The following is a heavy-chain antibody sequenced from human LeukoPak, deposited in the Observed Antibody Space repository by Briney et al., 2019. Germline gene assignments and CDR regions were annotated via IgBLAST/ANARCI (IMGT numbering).Heavy chain of an antibody. CDR1: GFTLSSYS. Sequence: GGSLRLSCAVSGFTLSSYSMNWVRQAPGKGLEWVSYISSSSSTICYADSVKGRFTVSRDNAKNSLYLQMNSLRVEDTAVYYCAKDRFRAVAGAAWYFDLWGRGTLVTVSS. J-gene: IGHJ2*01. CDR3: AKDRFRAVAGAAWYFDL. CDR2: ISSSSSTI. V-gene: IGHV3-48*01. D-gene: IGHD6-19*01.